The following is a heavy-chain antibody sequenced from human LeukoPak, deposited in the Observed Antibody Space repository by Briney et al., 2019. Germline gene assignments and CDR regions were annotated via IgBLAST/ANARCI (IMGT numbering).Heavy chain of an antibody. V-gene: IGHV4-39*01. CDR3: ASRKTCSGGSCYSGDY. Sequence: SETLSLTCTVSGGSISSSSYYWGRLPQPPGKVLEWIGSIYYSGSTYYNPSLKSRVTISVDTSKNQFSLKLSSVTAADTAVYYCASRKTCSGGSCYSGDYWGQGTLVTVSS. D-gene: IGHD2-15*01. J-gene: IGHJ4*02. CDR1: GGSISSSSYY. CDR2: IYYSGST.